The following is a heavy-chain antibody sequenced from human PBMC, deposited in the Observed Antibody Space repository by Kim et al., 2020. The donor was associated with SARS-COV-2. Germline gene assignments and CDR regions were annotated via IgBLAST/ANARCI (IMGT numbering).Heavy chain of an antibody. CDR1: GGSISSYY. J-gene: IGHJ4*02. CDR3: ARHRIIPRTYYYDSSGSQSPSNYFDY. V-gene: IGHV4-59*08. D-gene: IGHD3-22*01. CDR2: IYYSGST. Sequence: SETLSLTCTVSGGSISSYYWSWIRQPPGKGLEWIGYIYYSGSTNYNPSLKSRVTISVDTSKNQFSLKLSSVTAADTAVYYCARHRIIPRTYYYDSSGSQSPSNYFDYWGQGTLVTVSS.